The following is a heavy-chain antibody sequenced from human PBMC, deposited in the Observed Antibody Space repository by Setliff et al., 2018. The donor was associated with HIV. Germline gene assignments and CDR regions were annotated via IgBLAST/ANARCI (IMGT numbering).Heavy chain of an antibody. J-gene: IGHJ4*02. CDR1: GFTFSSYA. CDR2: INSNGGST. V-gene: IGHV3-64*02. Sequence: PGGSLRLSCATYGFTFSSYAMYWVRQAPGKGLEYVSAINSNGGSTYYADSVKGRFTISRDNAKNSLYLQMNNLRREDTALYYCATAAFYDTSGFYAQWGRGTLVTVSS. CDR3: ATAAFYDTSGFYAQ. D-gene: IGHD3-22*01.